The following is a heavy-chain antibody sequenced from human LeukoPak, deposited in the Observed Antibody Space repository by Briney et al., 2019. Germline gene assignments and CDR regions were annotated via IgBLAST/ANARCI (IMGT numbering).Heavy chain of an antibody. V-gene: IGHV7-4-1*01. Sequence: ASGKVSCKGSGYTFTNLAINWVRQAPGQGLEWMGWIDTNTGKPTYAQGFTGRFVFSLDTSVSTAFLQIGSLKTEDTAVYYCARGHYDGRWGQGTLVTVSS. CDR1: GYTFTNLA. CDR3: ARGHYDGR. D-gene: IGHD3-22*01. J-gene: IGHJ4*02. CDR2: IDTNTGKP.